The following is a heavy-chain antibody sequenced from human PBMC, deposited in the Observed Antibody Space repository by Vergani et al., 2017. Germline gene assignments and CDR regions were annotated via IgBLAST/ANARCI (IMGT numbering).Heavy chain of an antibody. CDR1: NDSVSNTFYY. Sequence: QVQLQESGPGLVKPSETLSLTCTVSNDSVSNTFYYWGWIRQTPGKGLEWIGSIYYSGSTYYNPSLGGRVTMSVDTSKSQFSLQLSSVTAADTAVYYCARDPLYSNTWPVLLLEMDVWGRGTTVTVSS. J-gene: IGHJ6*02. CDR2: IYYSGST. CDR3: ARDPLYSNTWPVLLLEMDV. D-gene: IGHD6-13*01. V-gene: IGHV4-39*07.